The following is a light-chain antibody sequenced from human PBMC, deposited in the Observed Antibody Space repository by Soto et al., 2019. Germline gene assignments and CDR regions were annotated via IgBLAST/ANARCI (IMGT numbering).Light chain of an antibody. CDR1: QGIRNF. J-gene: IGKJ5*01. Sequence: DIQMTQSPSSLSASVGDRVTITCRARQGIRNFLAWYQQKPGKVPKLLISAASTLESGVPSRFSGSGSGTDFTLTITSRQPEDVATYYCQKYSSVSTFGQGPRLEIK. CDR2: AAS. CDR3: QKYSSVST. V-gene: IGKV1-27*01.